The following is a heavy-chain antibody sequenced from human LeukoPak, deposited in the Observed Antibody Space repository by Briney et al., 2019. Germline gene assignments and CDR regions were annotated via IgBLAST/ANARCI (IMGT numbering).Heavy chain of an antibody. J-gene: IGHJ3*02. CDR3: ATNRVGTYDRPFDI. Sequence: SETLSLTCTVSGGSISSYYWSWIRQPPGKGLEWIGYIYYSGSTNYNPSLKSRVTISVDTSKNQFSLKLSSVTAADTAVYFCATNRVGTYDRPFDIWGQGTMVTVSS. CDR1: GGSISSYY. CDR2: IYYSGST. D-gene: IGHD1-26*01. V-gene: IGHV4-59*08.